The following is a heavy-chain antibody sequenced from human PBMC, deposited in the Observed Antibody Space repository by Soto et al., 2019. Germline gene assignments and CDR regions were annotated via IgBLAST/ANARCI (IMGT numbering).Heavy chain of an antibody. CDR3: ARIPSP. Sequence: SEPQSLTSTVSGGSISSYYWSWIRQPPGKGLEWIGYIYHSGNIYYNPSLKSRVTISVDRSKNQFSLKLSSVTAADTAVYYCARIPSPWGQGTLVTVSS. D-gene: IGHD2-21*01. CDR1: GGSISSYY. V-gene: IGHV4-30-2*01. J-gene: IGHJ5*02. CDR2: IYHSGNI.